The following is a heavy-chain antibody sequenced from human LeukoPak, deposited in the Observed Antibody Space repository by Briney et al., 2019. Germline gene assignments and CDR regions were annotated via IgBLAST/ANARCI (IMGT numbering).Heavy chain of an antibody. Sequence: ASVKVSCKASGYTFTGYYMHWVRQAPGQGLEWMGRINPNSGGTNYAQKFQGRVTMTRDTSISTAYMELSRLRSGDTAVYYCARDRTRIAVAGNWFDPWGQGTLVTVFS. CDR2: INPNSGGT. CDR3: ARDRTRIAVAGNWFDP. V-gene: IGHV1-2*06. D-gene: IGHD6-19*01. J-gene: IGHJ5*02. CDR1: GYTFTGYY.